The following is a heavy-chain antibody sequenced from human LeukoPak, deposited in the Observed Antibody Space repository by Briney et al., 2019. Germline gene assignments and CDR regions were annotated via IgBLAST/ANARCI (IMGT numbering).Heavy chain of an antibody. V-gene: IGHV3-7*03. CDR2: IKQDGSEK. J-gene: IGHJ4*02. Sequence: GGSLRLSCAASGFTFSSYWMSWVRQAPGKGLEWVANIKQDGSEKYYVDSVKGRFTVSRDNSKNTLYLQMSSLRAEDTAVYYCAKDERNWNYNLASQTYDWGQGTLVTVSS. CDR3: AKDERNWNYNLASQTYD. D-gene: IGHD1-7*01. CDR1: GFTFSSYW.